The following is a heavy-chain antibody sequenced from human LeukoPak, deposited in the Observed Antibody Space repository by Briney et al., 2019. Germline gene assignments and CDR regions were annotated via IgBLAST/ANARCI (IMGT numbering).Heavy chain of an antibody. CDR3: TRRGYCGGDCYSDAFDI. CDR1: GFTFSGSA. CDR2: IRSKANSYAT. D-gene: IGHD2-21*01. J-gene: IGHJ3*02. V-gene: IGHV3-73*01. Sequence: GGSLRLSCAASGFTFSGSAMHWVRQASGKGLEWVGRIRSKANSYATAYAASVKGRFTISRDDSKNTAYLQMNSLKTEDTAVYYCTRRGYCGGDCYSDAFDIWGQGTMVTVSS.